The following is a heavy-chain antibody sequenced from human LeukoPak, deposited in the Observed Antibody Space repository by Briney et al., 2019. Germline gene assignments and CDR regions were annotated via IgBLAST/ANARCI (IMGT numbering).Heavy chain of an antibody. CDR3: AKHYMGSYDNRGLDY. J-gene: IGHJ4*02. CDR2: IYYSGYT. CDR1: GASISSTTYY. V-gene: IGHV4-39*01. Sequence: SETLSLTCTVSGASISSTTYYWGWIRQPPRKGLEWIASIYYSGYTYYNPSVESRVTISVDTSKNQFSLKLSSVTAADTAVYYCAKHYMGSYDNRGLDYWGQGTLVTVSS. D-gene: IGHD3-10*01.